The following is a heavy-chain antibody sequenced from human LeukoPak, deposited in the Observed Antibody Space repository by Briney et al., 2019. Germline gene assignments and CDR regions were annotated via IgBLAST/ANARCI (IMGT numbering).Heavy chain of an antibody. Sequence: GGSLRLSCAASGFTFSSYSMNWVRQAPGKGLEWVSYISSSSSTIYYAASVKGRFTISRDNAKNSLYLQMNSLRAEDTAVYYCARDYPQQDFYYYYYYMDVWGKGTTVTVSS. CDR2: ISSSSSTI. D-gene: IGHD1-1*01. J-gene: IGHJ6*03. CDR3: ARDYPQQDFYYYYYYMDV. V-gene: IGHV3-48*04. CDR1: GFTFSSYS.